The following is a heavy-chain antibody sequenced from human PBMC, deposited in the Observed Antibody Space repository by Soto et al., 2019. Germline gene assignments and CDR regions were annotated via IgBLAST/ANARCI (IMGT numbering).Heavy chain of an antibody. J-gene: IGHJ6*04. CDR2: IRSKAYGGTT. V-gene: IGHV3-49*03. Sequence: GGSLRLSCTASGFTFGDYAMSWFRQAPGKGLEWVGFIRSKAYGGTTEYAASVKGRFTISRDTSENTLHLQTDSLRVEDTAVYYCARDDVLCEGGRCYGIPLDVWGKGTTVTVSS. D-gene: IGHD2-15*01. CDR1: GFTFGDYA. CDR3: ARDDVLCEGGRCYGIPLDV.